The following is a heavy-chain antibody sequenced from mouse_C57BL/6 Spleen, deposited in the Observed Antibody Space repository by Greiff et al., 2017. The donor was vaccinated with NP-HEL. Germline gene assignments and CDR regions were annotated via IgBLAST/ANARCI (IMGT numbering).Heavy chain of an antibody. CDR2: IDPETGGT. CDR3: TKGTTAPFAY. Sequence: VQVVESGAELVRPGASVTLSCKASGYTFTDYEMHWVKQTPVHGLEWIGAIDPETGGTAYNQKFKGKAILTADKSSSTAYMELRSLTSEDSAVYYCTKGTTAPFAYWGQGTLVTVSA. D-gene: IGHD1-2*01. V-gene: IGHV1-15*01. CDR1: GYTFTDYE. J-gene: IGHJ3*01.